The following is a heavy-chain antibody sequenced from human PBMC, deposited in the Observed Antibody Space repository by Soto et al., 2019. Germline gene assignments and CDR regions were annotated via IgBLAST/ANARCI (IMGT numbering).Heavy chain of an antibody. Sequence: HPGGSLRLSCAASGFTFSSYSMNWVRQAPGKGLEWVSYISSSSSTIYYADSVKGRFTISRDNAKNSLYLQMNSLRAEDTAVYYCARDSLRSNLRYFDWLLDNWFDPWGQGTLVTVSS. CDR1: GFTFSSYS. CDR3: ARDSLRSNLRYFDWLLDNWFDP. J-gene: IGHJ5*02. V-gene: IGHV3-48*01. D-gene: IGHD3-9*01. CDR2: ISSSSSTI.